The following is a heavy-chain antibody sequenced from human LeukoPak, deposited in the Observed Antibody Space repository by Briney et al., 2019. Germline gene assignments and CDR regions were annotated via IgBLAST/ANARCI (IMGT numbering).Heavy chain of an antibody. V-gene: IGHV4-34*01. CDR1: GGSFSGYY. J-gene: IGHJ4*02. Sequence: SETLSLTCAVYGGSFSGYYWSWLRQPPGKGLEWIGEINHSGSTNYNPSLKSRVTISVDTSKNQFSLKLSSVTAADTAVYYCARAYSYDFWSGYFGFDYWGQGTLVTVSS. CDR2: INHSGST. CDR3: ARAYSYDFWSGYFGFDY. D-gene: IGHD3-3*01.